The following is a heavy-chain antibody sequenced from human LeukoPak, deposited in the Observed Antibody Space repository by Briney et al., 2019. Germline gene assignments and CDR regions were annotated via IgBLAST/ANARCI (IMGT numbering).Heavy chain of an antibody. D-gene: IGHD3-22*01. CDR2: IYYSGST. CDR1: GGPISSYY. CDR3: ARVGSRYYDSSGYYSNWFDP. Sequence: SETLSLTCTVSGGPISSYYWSWIRQPPGKGLEWIGYIYYSGSTNYNPSLKSRVTISVDTSKNQFSLKLSSVTAADTAVYYCARVGSRYYDSSGYYSNWFDPWGQGTLVTVSS. J-gene: IGHJ5*02. V-gene: IGHV4-59*01.